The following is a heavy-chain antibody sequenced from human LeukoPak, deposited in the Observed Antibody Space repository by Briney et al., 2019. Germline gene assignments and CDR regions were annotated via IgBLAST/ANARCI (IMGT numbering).Heavy chain of an antibody. V-gene: IGHV3-48*01. Sequence: PGGSLRLSCAASGFTFSDYSMNWVRQAPGKGLEWISYIGIDSGNTNYADSVKGRFTISGDKAKNSLYLQMNSLRVEDTAVYYCGRNKKYAFNNGARGTLVTVSS. CDR3: GRNKKYAFNN. D-gene: IGHD2-2*01. J-gene: IGHJ4*02. CDR2: IGIDSGNT. CDR1: GFTFSDYS.